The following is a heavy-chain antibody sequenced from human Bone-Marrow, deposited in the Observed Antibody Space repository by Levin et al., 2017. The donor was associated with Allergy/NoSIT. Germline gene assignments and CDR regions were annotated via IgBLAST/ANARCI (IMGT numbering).Heavy chain of an antibody. V-gene: IGHV3-11*05. CDR3: AREGGGLDY. CDR2: ISGGSIYT. CDR1: GFTFNDYF. Sequence: PGESLKISCVASGFTFNDYFMSWVRQAPGKGLEWLSYISGGSIYTNYADSVKGRFTISRDNAKNSVFLQMDSLRAEDTAVYFCAREGGGLDYWGQGTVVTVSS. J-gene: IGHJ4*02.